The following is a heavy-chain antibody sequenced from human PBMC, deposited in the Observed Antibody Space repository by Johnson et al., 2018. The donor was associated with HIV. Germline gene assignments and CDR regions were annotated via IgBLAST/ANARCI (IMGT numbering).Heavy chain of an antibody. J-gene: IGHJ3*02. V-gene: IGHV3-23*04. CDR1: GFTFDDHG. D-gene: IGHD5-18*01. CDR2: ISDSGGST. CDR3: ARDTAMVHDAFDI. Sequence: VQLVESGGGVVRPGGSLRLSCAASGFTFDDHGMSWVRQVPGKGLEWVSAISDSGGSTYYADSVKGRFTISRDNSKNTLYLQMNSLRAEDTAVYYCARDTAMVHDAFDIWGQGTMVTVSS.